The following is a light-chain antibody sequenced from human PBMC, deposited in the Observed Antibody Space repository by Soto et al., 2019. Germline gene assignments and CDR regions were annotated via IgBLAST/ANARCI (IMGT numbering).Light chain of an antibody. CDR1: SSDVGSYNL. CDR2: EGS. CDR3: CSYAGSRTFVV. J-gene: IGLJ2*01. Sequence: QSVLTQPASVSGSPGQSITISCTGASSDVGSYNLVSWYQQHPGKAPQLMIYEGSKRPSGVSNRFSGSKSGNTASLTISGLQAEDEADYYCCSYAGSRTFVVFGGGTKLTVL. V-gene: IGLV2-23*03.